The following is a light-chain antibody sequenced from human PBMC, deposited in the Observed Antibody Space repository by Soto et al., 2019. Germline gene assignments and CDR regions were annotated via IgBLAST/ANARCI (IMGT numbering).Light chain of an antibody. V-gene: IGKV3-20*01. Sequence: ETVLTQSPGTLSLSPGERVTLSCRASQSVCSRCFAWYQQKPGQSPRLLIYGASTRATGIPDMFSGSGSGTDFTLTISRLEPEDFAVYYCQHYGTTRWTFGQGTKGGIK. CDR1: QSVCSRC. CDR2: GAS. J-gene: IGKJ1*01. CDR3: QHYGTTRWT.